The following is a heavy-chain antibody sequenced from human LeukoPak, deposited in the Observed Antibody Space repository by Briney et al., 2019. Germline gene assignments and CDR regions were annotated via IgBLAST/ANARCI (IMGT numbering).Heavy chain of an antibody. Sequence: GGSLRPSCAASGFTFDDYGMSWVRQAPGRGLECISGVNWYGGSTGYADSVKGRFTISRDNAKNSLYLQMNSLRAEDTALYYCVRDRCSSTSCHDSPNWFDPWGQGTLVTVSS. J-gene: IGHJ5*02. CDR3: VRDRCSSTSCHDSPNWFDP. CDR2: VNWYGGST. CDR1: GFTFDDYG. D-gene: IGHD2-2*01. V-gene: IGHV3-20*04.